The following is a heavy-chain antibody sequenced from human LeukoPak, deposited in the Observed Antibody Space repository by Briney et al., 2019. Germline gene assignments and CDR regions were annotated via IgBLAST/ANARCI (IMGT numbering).Heavy chain of an antibody. D-gene: IGHD2-2*03. Sequence: GASVKVSCKASGYTLTDLSMHWVRQAPGQGVEWMGGFDPEDGETIYAQKFQGRVTMTEDTSTDTAYMELSSLRSEDTAVYYCATDMDSATAVWGQGTMVTVSS. V-gene: IGHV1-24*01. CDR2: FDPEDGET. CDR1: GYTLTDLS. J-gene: IGHJ3*01. CDR3: ATDMDSATAV.